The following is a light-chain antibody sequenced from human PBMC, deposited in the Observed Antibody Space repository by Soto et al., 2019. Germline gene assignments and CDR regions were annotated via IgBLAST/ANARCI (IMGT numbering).Light chain of an antibody. CDR3: QQYNNWPPWT. J-gene: IGKJ1*01. V-gene: IGKV3-15*01. CDR1: QLFSSN. CDR2: GAS. Sequence: EIVMMHSPATLSVSPGESVTLSCSASQLFSSNLAWYQHKPGQAPRLLIYGASTRATGIPARFSGSGSGTEFTLTISSLQSEDFAVYYCQQYNNWPPWTFGQGTKVDIK.